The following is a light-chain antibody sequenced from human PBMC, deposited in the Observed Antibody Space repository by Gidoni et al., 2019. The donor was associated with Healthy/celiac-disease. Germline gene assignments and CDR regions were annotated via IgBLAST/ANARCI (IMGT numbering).Light chain of an antibody. CDR1: QSVLYSSNNKNY. CDR2: WAS. J-gene: IGKJ4*01. V-gene: IGKV4-1*01. CDR3: QQYYSTPHT. Sequence: DTVIIQSPDSLAVSLGERATINCKSSQSVLYSSNNKNYLAWYQQKPGQPPKLLIYWASTRESGVPDRFSGSGSGTDFTLTISSLQAEDVAVYYCQQYYSTPHTFGGGTKVEIK.